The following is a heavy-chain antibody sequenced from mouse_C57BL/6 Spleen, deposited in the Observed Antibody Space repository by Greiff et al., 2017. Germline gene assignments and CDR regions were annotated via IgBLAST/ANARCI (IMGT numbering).Heavy chain of an antibody. J-gene: IGHJ4*01. CDR3: ARTPYYGSSLYAMDY. CDR1: GYAFSSSW. V-gene: IGHV1-82*01. Sequence: QVQLQQSGPELVKPGASVKISCKASGYAFSSSWMNWVKQRPGKGLEWIGRIYPGDGDTNYNGKFKGKATLTADKSSSTAYMQLSSLTSEDSAVYFWARTPYYGSSLYAMDYWGQGTSVTVSS. D-gene: IGHD1-1*01. CDR2: IYPGDGDT.